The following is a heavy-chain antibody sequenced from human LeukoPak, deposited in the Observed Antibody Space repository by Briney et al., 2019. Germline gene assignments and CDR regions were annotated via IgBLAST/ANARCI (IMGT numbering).Heavy chain of an antibody. CDR3: AKDGSIYKTTPYTD. CDR1: GFTFDDYT. V-gene: IGHV3-43*01. D-gene: IGHD6-6*01. Sequence: GGSPRLSCAASGFTFDDYTMHWARQAPGKGLEWVSLISWDGGSTYYADSVKGRFTISRDNSKNSLYLQMNSLRTEDTALYYCAKDGSIYKTTPYTDWGQGTMVTVSS. CDR2: ISWDGGST. J-gene: IGHJ3*01.